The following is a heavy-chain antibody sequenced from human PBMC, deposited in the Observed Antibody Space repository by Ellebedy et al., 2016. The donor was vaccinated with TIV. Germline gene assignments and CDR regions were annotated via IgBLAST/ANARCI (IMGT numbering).Heavy chain of an antibody. CDR3: ARGYQLLSIRGYFDY. Sequence: SETLSLTCAVYGGSFSGYYWSWIRQPPGKGLEWIGYIDYSGNTYYNPSLKSRVTISVDTSKNQFSLKLSSVIAADTAVYFCARGYQLLSIRGYFDYWGQGTLVTVSS. CDR1: GGSFSGYY. D-gene: IGHD2-2*01. CDR2: IDYSGNT. V-gene: IGHV4-34*01. J-gene: IGHJ4*02.